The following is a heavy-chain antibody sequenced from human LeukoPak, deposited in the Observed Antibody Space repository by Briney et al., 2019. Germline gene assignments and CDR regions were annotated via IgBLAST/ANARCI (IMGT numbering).Heavy chain of an antibody. CDR2: IYYSGST. J-gene: IGHJ4*02. CDR3: ARDRGGTGNFDY. V-gene: IGHV4-61*01. D-gene: IGHD1-14*01. CDR1: GGSVSSGNYY. Sequence: PSETLSLTCTVSGGSVSSGNYYWSWIRQPPGKGLEWIGYIYYSGSTNYNPSLKSRVTISVDKSKNQFSLKLSSVTAADTAVYYCARDRGGTGNFDYWGQGTLVTVSS.